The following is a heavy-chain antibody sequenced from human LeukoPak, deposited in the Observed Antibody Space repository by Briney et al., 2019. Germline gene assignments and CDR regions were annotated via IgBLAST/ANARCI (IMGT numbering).Heavy chain of an antibody. CDR2: ITTEVPDT. CDR3: VRDYAVDRVAH. J-gene: IGHJ4*02. CDR1: GFTFSNYS. D-gene: IGHD5-12*01. V-gene: IGHV3-74*03. Sequence: QPGGSLRLSCAASGFTFSNYSMNWVRQAPGKGLVWVSRITTEVPDTAYADSVKGRFTISRDDAENTLYLQMNSLSAEDTAVYYCVRDYAVDRVAHWGQGTLVTVSS.